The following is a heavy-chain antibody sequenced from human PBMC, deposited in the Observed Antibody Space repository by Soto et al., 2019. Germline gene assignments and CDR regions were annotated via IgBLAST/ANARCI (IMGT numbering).Heavy chain of an antibody. CDR1: GFTFSGSA. CDR3: TRHAVQYCGGDCYLLPYFDL. D-gene: IGHD2-21*02. Sequence: EVQLVESGGGLVQPGGSLKLSCAASGFTFSGSAVHWVRQASGKGLEWVGRIRSKANNYATVYAASVKGRFTISRDDSKNPAYRQMNSLKTEDTAVYYCTRHAVQYCGGDCYLLPYFDLWGRGTLVTVSS. CDR2: IRSKANNYAT. V-gene: IGHV3-73*02. J-gene: IGHJ2*01.